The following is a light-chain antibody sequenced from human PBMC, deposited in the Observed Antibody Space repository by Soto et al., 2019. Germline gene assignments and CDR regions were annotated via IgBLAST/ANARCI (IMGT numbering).Light chain of an antibody. Sequence: DIQITQSPSTLSASVGDRVTITCRASQSISSWLAWYQQKPGKAPKLLIYKASSLESGVPSRFSGSGSGTEFTLTISSLQPDDFATYYCQQYNSYSWTFGQGTNVEIK. CDR1: QSISSW. CDR3: QQYNSYSWT. CDR2: KAS. J-gene: IGKJ1*01. V-gene: IGKV1-5*03.